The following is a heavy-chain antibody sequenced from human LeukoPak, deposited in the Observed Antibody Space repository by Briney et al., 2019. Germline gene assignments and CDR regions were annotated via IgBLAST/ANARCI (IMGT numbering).Heavy chain of an antibody. D-gene: IGHD6-13*01. J-gene: IGHJ4*02. V-gene: IGHV3-7*05. CDR3: ARRGSSSSWAHFDY. Sequence: PGGSLRLSCAASGFTFSTYWMTRVRQAPGKGLEWVANIKQDESEKYYVDSVKGRFTISRDNAKNSLYLQMNSLGADDTAVYYCARRGSSSSWAHFDYWGQGTLVTVSS. CDR1: GFTFSTYW. CDR2: IKQDESEK.